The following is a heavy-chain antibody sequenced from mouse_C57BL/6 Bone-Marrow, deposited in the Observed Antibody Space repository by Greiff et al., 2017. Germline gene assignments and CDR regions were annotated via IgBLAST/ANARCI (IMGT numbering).Heavy chain of an antibody. J-gene: IGHJ1*03. CDR2: IDPSDSYT. CDR3: ASDGITTVVATDWYVDV. D-gene: IGHD1-1*01. Sequence: QVQLQQPGAELVKPGASVKLSCKASGYTFTSYWMQWVKQRPGQGLEWIGEIDPSDSYTNYNPKFKGKATLTVDTSSSTAYMQLSSLTSEDSAVYYCASDGITTVVATDWYVDVWGTGTTVTVSS. V-gene: IGHV1-50*01. CDR1: GYTFTSYW.